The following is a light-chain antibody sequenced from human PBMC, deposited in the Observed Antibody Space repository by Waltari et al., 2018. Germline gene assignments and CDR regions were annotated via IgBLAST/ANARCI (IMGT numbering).Light chain of an antibody. CDR1: QSVTSNY. J-gene: IGKJ3*01. V-gene: IGKV3-20*01. CDR2: GAS. Sequence: EIVLTQSPGTLSLSPGERATLSCRASQSVTSNYLAWYQQTPGQAPRLLIYGASSRATGIPDRFSGSGSGTDFTLTISRLEPEDFAVYYCQQYDGSTVFTFGPGTKVDIK. CDR3: QQYDGSTVFT.